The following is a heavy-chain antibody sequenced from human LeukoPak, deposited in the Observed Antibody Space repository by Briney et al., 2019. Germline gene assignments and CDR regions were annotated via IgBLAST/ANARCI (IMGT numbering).Heavy chain of an antibody. V-gene: IGHV4-59*01. J-gene: IGHJ3*02. Sequence: PSETLSLTCTVSGGSISSYYWSWIRQPPGKGLEWIGYIYDSGSTNYDPSLKSRVTISVDTSKNQFSLKVSSVTAADTAVYYCASLTTADAFDIWGQGTMVTVSS. CDR2: IYDSGST. CDR3: ASLTTADAFDI. D-gene: IGHD3-22*01. CDR1: GGSISSYY.